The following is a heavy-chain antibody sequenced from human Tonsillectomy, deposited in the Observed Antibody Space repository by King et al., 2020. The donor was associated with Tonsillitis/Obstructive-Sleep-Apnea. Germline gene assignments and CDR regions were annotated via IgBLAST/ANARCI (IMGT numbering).Heavy chain of an antibody. CDR1: GGSISSYY. Sequence: QLQESGPGLVKPSETLSLTCTVSGGSISSYYWGWIRQPPGKGLEWIGYIYYSGTTNYNPSLKSRVTISVDTSKNQFSLKLSSVTAADTAVYYCARYDFWPDYFDYWGQGTLVTVSA. J-gene: IGHJ4*02. D-gene: IGHD3-3*01. V-gene: IGHV4-59*01. CDR2: IYYSGTT. CDR3: ARYDFWPDYFDY.